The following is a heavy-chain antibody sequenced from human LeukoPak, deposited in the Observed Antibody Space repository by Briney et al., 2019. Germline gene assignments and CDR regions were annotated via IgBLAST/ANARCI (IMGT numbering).Heavy chain of an antibody. D-gene: IGHD6-13*01. CDR3: AREGRRGAAQLGWFDP. CDR2: INHSGST. V-gene: IGHV4-34*01. Sequence: PSETLSLTCAVYGGSFSGYYWSWIRQPPGKGLEWIGEINHSGSTNYNPSLKSRVTISVDTSKNQFSLKLSSVTAADTAVYYCAREGRRGAAQLGWFDPWGQGTLVTVSS. CDR1: GGSFSGYY. J-gene: IGHJ5*02.